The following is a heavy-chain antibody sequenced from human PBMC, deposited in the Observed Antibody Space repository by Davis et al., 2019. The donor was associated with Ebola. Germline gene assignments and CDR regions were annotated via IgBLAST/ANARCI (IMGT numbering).Heavy chain of an antibody. Sequence: GESLKISCAASGFTFSSYAMSWVRQAPGKGLEWVSAISGSGGSIYYADSVKGRFTISRDNAKNSLYLQMNSLRAEDTAVYYCARVAAARDFDYWGQGTLVTVSS. J-gene: IGHJ4*02. CDR3: ARVAAARDFDY. CDR1: GFTFSSYA. V-gene: IGHV3-23*01. D-gene: IGHD6-13*01. CDR2: ISGSGGSI.